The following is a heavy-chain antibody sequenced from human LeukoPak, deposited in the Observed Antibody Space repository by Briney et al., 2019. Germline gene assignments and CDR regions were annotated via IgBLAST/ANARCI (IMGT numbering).Heavy chain of an antibody. CDR3: AKDSSSSWYYFDY. J-gene: IGHJ4*02. V-gene: IGHV3-23*01. D-gene: IGHD6-13*01. CDR2: ISGSGGST. CDR1: GFTFSSHG. Sequence: GGSLRLSCAASGFTFSSHGMSWVRQAPGKGLEWVSAISGSGGSTNYADSVKGRFTISRDNSKNTLYLQMNSLRAEDTAVYYCAKDSSSSWYYFDYWGQGNLVTVSS.